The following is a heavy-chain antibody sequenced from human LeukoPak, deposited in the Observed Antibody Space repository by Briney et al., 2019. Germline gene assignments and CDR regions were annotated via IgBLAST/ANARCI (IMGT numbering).Heavy chain of an antibody. J-gene: IGHJ4*02. Sequence: PGGSLRLSCAASGFTFSSYAMSWVRQAPGKGLEWVSAISGSDGRTYYADSVRGRFTISRDNSKNTVYVQMNSLRAEDTAVYFCVVVSYCAVDCYDYWGQGTLVTVSS. D-gene: IGHD2-21*01. CDR2: ISGSDGRT. CDR1: GFTFSSYA. V-gene: IGHV3-23*01. CDR3: VVVSYCAVDCYDY.